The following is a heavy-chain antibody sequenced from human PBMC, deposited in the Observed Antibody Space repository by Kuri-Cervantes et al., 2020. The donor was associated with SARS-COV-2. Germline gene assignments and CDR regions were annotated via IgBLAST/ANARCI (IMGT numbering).Heavy chain of an antibody. CDR1: GYSFTSYW. V-gene: IGHV5-51*01. CDR3: ARQKFHYYDSSGYQGATDY. Sequence: GESLKISCKGSGYSFTSYWIGWVRQMPGKGPEWMGIIYPGDSDTRYSPSFQGQVTISADKSISTAYLQWSSLKASDTAMYYCARQKFHYYDSSGYQGATDYWGQGTLVTVSS. J-gene: IGHJ4*02. D-gene: IGHD3-22*01. CDR2: IYPGDSDT.